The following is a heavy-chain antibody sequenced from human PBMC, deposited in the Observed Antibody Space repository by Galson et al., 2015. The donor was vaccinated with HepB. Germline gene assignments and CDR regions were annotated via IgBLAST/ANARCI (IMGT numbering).Heavy chain of an antibody. V-gene: IGHV3-30*02. Sequence: SLRLSCAASGFTFSSYGMHWVRQAPGKGLEWVAFIRYDGSNKYYADSVKGRFTISRDNSKNTLYLQMNSLRAEDTAVYYCAKSRRGDSSGYYYAFDIWGQGTVVTVSS. CDR3: AKSRRGDSSGYYYAFDI. J-gene: IGHJ3*02. CDR2: IRYDGSNK. CDR1: GFTFSSYG. D-gene: IGHD3-22*01.